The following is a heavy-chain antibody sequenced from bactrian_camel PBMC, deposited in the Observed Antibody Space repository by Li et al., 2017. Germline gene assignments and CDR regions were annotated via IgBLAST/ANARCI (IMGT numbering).Heavy chain of an antibody. CDR1: GNTYSWYC. CDR2: IAAGGGSI. Sequence: HVQLVESGGGSVQAGGSLRLSCAASGNTYSWYCMGWFRQAPGKEREQVASIAAGGGSIYYADSVKGRFTISEDNAKNTLYLQLNSLKPEDTAMYYCAARECSAY. D-gene: IGHD4*01. V-gene: IGHV3S1*01.